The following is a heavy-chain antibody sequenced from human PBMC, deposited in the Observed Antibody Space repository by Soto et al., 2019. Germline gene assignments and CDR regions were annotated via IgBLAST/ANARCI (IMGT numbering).Heavy chain of an antibody. CDR1: GFTVSSNY. D-gene: IGHD5-12*01. J-gene: IGHJ4*02. CDR2: IYSGGST. V-gene: IGHV3-66*01. CDR3: AKDARPDGYWDFDY. Sequence: GSLRLSCAASGFTVSSNYMSWVRQAPGKGLEWVSVIYSGGSTYYADSVKGRFTISRDNSKNTLYLQMNSLRAEDTAVYYCAKDARPDGYWDFDYWGQGTLVTVSS.